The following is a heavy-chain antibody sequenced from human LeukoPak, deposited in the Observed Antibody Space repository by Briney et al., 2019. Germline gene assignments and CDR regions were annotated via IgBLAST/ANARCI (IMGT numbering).Heavy chain of an antibody. D-gene: IGHD2-2*01. Sequence: GASVKVSCKASGGTFSIYAISWVRQAPGQGLEWMGGIIPIFGTANYAKKFQGRVTITADESTSTAYMELSSLRSEDTAVYYCATEGYCSSTSCLSFDYWGQGTLVTVSS. CDR2: IIPIFGTA. CDR3: ATEGYCSSTSCLSFDY. V-gene: IGHV1-69*13. J-gene: IGHJ4*02. CDR1: GGTFSIYA.